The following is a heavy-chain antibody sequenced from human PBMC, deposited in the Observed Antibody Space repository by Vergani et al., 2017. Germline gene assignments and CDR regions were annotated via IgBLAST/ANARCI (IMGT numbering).Heavy chain of an antibody. Sequence: QLQLQESGPGLAKPSETLSLTCTVAGGSISRSSYYWGWIRQPPEKGLEWIGSIYYSGSPFYNPSLKSRVTISVDTSKNQFSLKLSSVTAADTAVYYCARDTPSRGYSYGGVDVWGQGTTVTVSS. CDR2: IYYSGSP. CDR1: GGSISRSSYY. D-gene: IGHD5-18*01. V-gene: IGHV4-39*07. J-gene: IGHJ6*02. CDR3: ARDTPSRGYSYGGVDV.